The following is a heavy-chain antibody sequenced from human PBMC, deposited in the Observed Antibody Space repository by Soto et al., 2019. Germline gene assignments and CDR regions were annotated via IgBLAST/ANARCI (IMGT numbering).Heavy chain of an antibody. Sequence: QVQLQESGPGLVKPSETLSLTCTVSGGSIISYYWSWIRQPPGKGLEWIGYVYYSGSTNYNPSLKSRVTISVDTSKYQFYLNLSSVTAADTAVYYCARSISGGWSGLKETANFNWFDPWGQGTLVTVSS. CDR3: ARSISGGWSGLKETANFNWFDP. CDR2: VYYSGST. D-gene: IGHD6-19*01. CDR1: GGSIISYY. V-gene: IGHV4-59*01. J-gene: IGHJ5*02.